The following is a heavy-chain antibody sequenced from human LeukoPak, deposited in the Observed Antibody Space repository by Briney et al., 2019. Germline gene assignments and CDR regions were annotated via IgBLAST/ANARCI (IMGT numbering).Heavy chain of an antibody. CDR1: GYTFTSYY. D-gene: IGHD3-22*01. Sequence: ASVKVSCKASGYTFTSYYMHWVRQAPGQGLEWMGIINPSGGSTSYAQKFQGRVTMTRDTSTSTVYMELSSLRSEDTAVYYCARDMAGWYYDSSGYPDYWGQGTLVTVSS. CDR3: ARDMAGWYYDSSGYPDY. CDR2: INPSGGST. V-gene: IGHV1-46*01. J-gene: IGHJ4*02.